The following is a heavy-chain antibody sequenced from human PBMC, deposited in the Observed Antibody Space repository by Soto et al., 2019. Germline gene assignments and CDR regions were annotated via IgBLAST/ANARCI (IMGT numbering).Heavy chain of an antibody. Sequence: LSLTCAVYGGSFSGYYRSWIRQPPGKGLEWIGEINHSGSTNYNPSLKSRVTISVDTSKNQFSLKLSSVTAADTAVYYCARGRRSMVRGPDYYYGLAVWGQGTTVTVSS. D-gene: IGHD3-10*01. CDR2: INHSGST. V-gene: IGHV4-34*01. CDR1: GGSFSGYY. J-gene: IGHJ6*02. CDR3: ARGRRSMVRGPDYYYGLAV.